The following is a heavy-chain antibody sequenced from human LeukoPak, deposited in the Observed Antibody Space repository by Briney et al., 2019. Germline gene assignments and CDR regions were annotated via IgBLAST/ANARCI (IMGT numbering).Heavy chain of an antibody. CDR1: GFTFSNYD. CDR2: ITGSGGST. CDR3: AKGNWGERLDWYFDL. Sequence: GGSLRLSCAASGFTFSNYDMSWVRQAPGSGLEWVSGITGSGGSTYSADSVKGRFTVSRDNSKTTLYLQMNSLRAEDTAVYYCAKGNWGERLDWYFDLWGRGTLVTVSS. J-gene: IGHJ2*01. D-gene: IGHD1-26*01. V-gene: IGHV3-23*01.